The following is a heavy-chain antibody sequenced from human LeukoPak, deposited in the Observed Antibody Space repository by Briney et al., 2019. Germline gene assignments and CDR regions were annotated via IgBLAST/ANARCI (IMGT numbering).Heavy chain of an antibody. J-gene: IGHJ4*02. CDR2: IYYSGST. D-gene: IGHD6-13*01. CDR3: ARAGYSSSWDHFDY. CDR1: GGSISSYY. V-gene: IGHV4-59*01. Sequence: PSETLSLTCTVSGGSISSYYWSWIRQPPGKGLEWIGYIYYSGSTNYNPSLKSRVAISVDTSKNQFSLKLSSVTAADTAVYYCARAGYSSSWDHFDYWGQGTLVTVSS.